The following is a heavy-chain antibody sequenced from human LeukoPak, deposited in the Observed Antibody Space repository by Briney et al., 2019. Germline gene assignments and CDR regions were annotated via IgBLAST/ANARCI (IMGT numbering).Heavy chain of an antibody. Sequence: ASVKVSCKASGYTFTSYVINWVRQATGQGLEWMGWMNPNSGNTGYAQKFQGRVTMTRNTSISTAYMELSSLRSEDTAVYYCASGLRATIDAPGYWGQVTLVTVSS. CDR2: MNPNSGNT. CDR1: GYTFTSYV. D-gene: IGHD5-12*01. V-gene: IGHV1-8*01. CDR3: ASGLRATIDAPGY. J-gene: IGHJ4*02.